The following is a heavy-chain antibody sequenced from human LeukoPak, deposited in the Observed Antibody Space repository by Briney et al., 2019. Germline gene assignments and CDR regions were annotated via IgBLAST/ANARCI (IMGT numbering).Heavy chain of an antibody. V-gene: IGHV3-48*02. CDR1: GFTFSTYS. D-gene: IGHD6-19*01. CDR3: ARAVAGFDY. Sequence: GGSLRLSCAASGFTFSTYSVNWVRQAPGKGLEWVSYISSSRSSIYYADSVKGRFTISRDNAKNSLYLQMNSLRDEDTAVYYCARAVAGFDYWGQGTLVTVSS. J-gene: IGHJ4*02. CDR2: ISSSRSSI.